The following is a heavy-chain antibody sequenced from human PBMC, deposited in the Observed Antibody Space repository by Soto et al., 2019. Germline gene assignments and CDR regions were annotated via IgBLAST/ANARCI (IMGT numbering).Heavy chain of an antibody. J-gene: IGHJ6*02. CDR2: IYSGGST. D-gene: IGHD2-15*01. V-gene: IGHV3-53*01. Sequence: LRLSCAASGFTVSSNYMSWVRQAPGKGLEWVSVIYSGGSTYYADSVKGRFTISRDNSKNTLYLQMNSLRAEDTAVYYCARDLYCSGGSCYPAGYYGMDVWGQGTTVTVSS. CDR3: ARDLYCSGGSCYPAGYYGMDV. CDR1: GFTVSSNY.